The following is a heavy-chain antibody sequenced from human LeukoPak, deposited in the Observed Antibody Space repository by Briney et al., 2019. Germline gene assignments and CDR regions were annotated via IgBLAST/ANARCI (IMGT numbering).Heavy chain of an antibody. V-gene: IGHV3-11*04. CDR2: ISSSGSTI. D-gene: IGHD6-13*01. Sequence: PGGSLRLSCAASGFTFSDYYMSWIRQAPGKGLEWVSYISSSGSTIYYADSVKGRFTISRDNAKNSLYLQMNSLRAEDRAVYYCARDLVQQAYFDYWGQGTLVTVSS. CDR1: GFTFSDYY. J-gene: IGHJ4*02. CDR3: ARDLVQQAYFDY.